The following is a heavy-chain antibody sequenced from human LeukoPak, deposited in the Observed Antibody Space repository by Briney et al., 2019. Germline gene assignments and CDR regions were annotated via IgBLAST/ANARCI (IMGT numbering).Heavy chain of an antibody. CDR3: ARWNNDWEFDY. CDR1: GFTFRSYA. V-gene: IGHV3-23*01. J-gene: IGHJ4*02. Sequence: GGSLRLSCAASGFTFRSYAMSWVRQAPGKGLVWVSAISGSGGSTYYADSVKGRFTISRDNSKDTLYLQMNSLKAEDTAVFYCARWNNDWEFDYWGQGTLVSVSS. D-gene: IGHD1/OR15-1a*01. CDR2: ISGSGGST.